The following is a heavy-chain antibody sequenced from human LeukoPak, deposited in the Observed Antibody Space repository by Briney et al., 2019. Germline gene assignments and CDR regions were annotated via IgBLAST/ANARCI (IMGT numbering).Heavy chain of an antibody. CDR2: INPNSGGT. CDR3: ARPDSSGWYLRAALDI. J-gene: IGHJ3*02. Sequence: ASVKVSCKASGYTFTGYYMHWVRQAPGQGLEWMGRINPNSGGTNYARKFQGRVTMTRDTSISTAYMELSRLRSDDTAVYYCARPDSSGWYLRAALDIWGQGTMVTVSS. V-gene: IGHV1-2*06. CDR1: GYTFTGYY. D-gene: IGHD6-19*01.